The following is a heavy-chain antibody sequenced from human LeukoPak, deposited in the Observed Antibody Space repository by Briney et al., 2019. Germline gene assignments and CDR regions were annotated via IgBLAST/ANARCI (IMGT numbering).Heavy chain of an antibody. V-gene: IGHV4-61*02. CDR2: IYTSGST. CDR3: ARDNSVRDEAWWFNP. J-gene: IGHJ5*02. Sequence: SETLSLTCTVSGGSISSGSYYWSWIRQPAGKGLEWIGRIYTSGSTNYNPSLKSRVTISVDTSKNQFSLKLSSVTAADTAVYYCARDNSVRDEAWWFNPWGQGTLVTVSS. CDR1: GGSISSGSYY. D-gene: IGHD5-24*01.